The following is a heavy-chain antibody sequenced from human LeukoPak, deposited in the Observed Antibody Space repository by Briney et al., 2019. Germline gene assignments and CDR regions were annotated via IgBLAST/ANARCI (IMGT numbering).Heavy chain of an antibody. CDR1: GFTFDDYG. CDR2: INWNGGST. D-gene: IGHD3-22*01. J-gene: IGHJ4*02. CDR3: ARGTGDYYYDSSAFDY. Sequence: GGSLRLSCAASGFTFDDYGMSWVRQAPGKGLEWVSGINWNGGSTGYADSVKGRFTISRDNAKNSLYLQMNSLRAEATALYHCARGTGDYYYDSSAFDYWGQGTLVTVSS. V-gene: IGHV3-20*01.